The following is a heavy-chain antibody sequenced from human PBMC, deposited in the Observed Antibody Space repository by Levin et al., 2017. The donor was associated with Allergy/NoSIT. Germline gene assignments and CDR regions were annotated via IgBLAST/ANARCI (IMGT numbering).Heavy chain of an antibody. CDR1: GDSVSGNSTA. Sequence: SQTLSLTCAISGDSVSGNSTAWHWIRQSPSRGLEWLGRTYYRSKWNNDYALSVKSRITINPDTSKNQFSLQLNSVTPEDTAVYFCARAAAGSGGRYFDYWGQGTLVTVSS. CDR3: ARAAAGSGGRYFDY. V-gene: IGHV6-1*01. D-gene: IGHD6-13*01. J-gene: IGHJ4*02. CDR2: TYYRSKWNN.